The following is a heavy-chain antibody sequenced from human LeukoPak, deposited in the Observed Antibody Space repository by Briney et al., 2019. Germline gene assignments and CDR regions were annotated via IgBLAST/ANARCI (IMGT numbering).Heavy chain of an antibody. Sequence: GGSLRLSCAASGFTFSSYGMHWVRQALGKGLEWVAVISYDGSNKYYADSVKGRFTISRDNSKNTLYLQMNSLRAEDTAVYYCAKEYCSSTSCLSYYYYYYGMDVWGQGTTVTVSS. D-gene: IGHD2-2*01. J-gene: IGHJ6*02. CDR1: GFTFSSYG. CDR3: AKEYCSSTSCLSYYYYYYGMDV. CDR2: ISYDGSNK. V-gene: IGHV3-30*18.